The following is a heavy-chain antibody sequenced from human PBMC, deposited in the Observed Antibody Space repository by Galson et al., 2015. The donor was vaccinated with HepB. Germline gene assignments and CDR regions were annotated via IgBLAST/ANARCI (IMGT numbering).Heavy chain of an antibody. CDR2: IKQDGSEK. CDR1: GFTFSSYW. D-gene: IGHD3-3*02. CDR3: ARLVAGFHFWNGSPVEDYYYYMDV. J-gene: IGHJ6*03. V-gene: IGHV3-7*01. Sequence: SLRLSCAPSGFTFSSYWMSWVRQAPGKGLEWVANIKQDGSEKYYVDSVKGRFTISRDNSKNSLYLQMNSLRAEDTAVYFCARLVAGFHFWNGSPVEDYYYYMDVWGRGTTVTVSS.